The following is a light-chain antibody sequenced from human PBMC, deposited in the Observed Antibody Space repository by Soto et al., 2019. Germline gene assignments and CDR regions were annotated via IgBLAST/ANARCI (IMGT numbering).Light chain of an antibody. V-gene: IGLV7-46*01. CDR3: SLPDSSARV. CDR2: DTT. CDR1: TGAVSSGHY. J-gene: IGLJ3*02. Sequence: QAVVTQEPSLTVSPGGTVTLTCGSSTGAVSSGHYPHWYQQRPGQAPRTLIYDTTNKHSWTPARFSGSLLGGKAALTLSGAQHEDEPAYYSSLPDSSARVFGGGTKLTVL.